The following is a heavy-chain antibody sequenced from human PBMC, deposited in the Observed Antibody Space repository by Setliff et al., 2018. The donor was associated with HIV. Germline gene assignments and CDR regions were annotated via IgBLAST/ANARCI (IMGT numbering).Heavy chain of an antibody. V-gene: IGHV3-23*01. CDR1: GFTFPDFA. J-gene: IGHJ4*02. Sequence: GGSLRLSCAASGFTFPDFAMTWVRQAPGKGLEWVSVISASGCSTYYADSVKGRFTISRDNSKNTLYLQMNSLRAEDTAVYYCATRPYSQAVGATFYFGSWGQGTLVTVSS. CDR3: ATRPYSQAVGATFYFGS. CDR2: ISASGCST. D-gene: IGHD1-26*01.